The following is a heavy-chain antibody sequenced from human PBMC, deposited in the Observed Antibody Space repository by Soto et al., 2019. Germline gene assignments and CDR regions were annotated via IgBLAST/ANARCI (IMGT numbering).Heavy chain of an antibody. J-gene: IGHJ5*02. V-gene: IGHV1-18*01. CDR1: GYTFTSYG. D-gene: IGHD1-26*01. CDR2: ISAYNGNT. CDR3: ATDQVRIVGATAWFDP. Sequence: SVKGSCKASGYTFTSYGISWGRQAPVQGLEWMGWISAYNGNTNYAQKLQGRVTMTTDTSTSTAYMELRSLRSDDTAVYYCATDQVRIVGATAWFDPWGQGTLVTVSS.